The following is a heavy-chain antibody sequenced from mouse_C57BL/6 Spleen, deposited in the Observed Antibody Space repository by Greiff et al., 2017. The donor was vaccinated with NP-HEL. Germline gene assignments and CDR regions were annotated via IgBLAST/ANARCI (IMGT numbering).Heavy chain of an antibody. V-gene: IGHV1-18*01. CDR2: INPNNGGT. Sequence: VQLKQSGPELVKPGASVKIPCKASGYTFTDYNMDWVKQSHGKSLEWIGDINPNNGGTIYNQKFKGKATLTVDKSSSTAYMELRSLTSEDTAVYYCARSASQLGRGPYFDYWGQGTTLTVSS. D-gene: IGHD4-1*02. CDR1: GYTFTDYN. CDR3: ARSASQLGRGPYFDY. J-gene: IGHJ2*01.